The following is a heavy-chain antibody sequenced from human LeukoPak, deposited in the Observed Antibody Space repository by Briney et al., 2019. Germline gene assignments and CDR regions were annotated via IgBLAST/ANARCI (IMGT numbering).Heavy chain of an antibody. J-gene: IGHJ4*02. CDR3: ARDRGALDY. CDR2: LNGDGGTT. Sequence: GGSLRLSCAASGFTFSDYYMSWIRQAPGKGLVWVSRLNGDGGTTRYADSVKGRFTISRDNAKNTVYLQMNSLRAEDTAVYYCARDRGALDYWGQGTLVTVSS. V-gene: IGHV3-74*01. CDR1: GFTFSDYY.